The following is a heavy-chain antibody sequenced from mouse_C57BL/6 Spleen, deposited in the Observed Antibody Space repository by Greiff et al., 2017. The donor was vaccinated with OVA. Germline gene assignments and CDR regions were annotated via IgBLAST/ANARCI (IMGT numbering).Heavy chain of an antibody. CDR2: ISSGSRTI. V-gene: IGHV5-17*01. CDR1: GFTFSDYG. Sequence: EVKLVESGGGLVKPGGSLKLSCAASGFTFSDYGMHWVRQAPEKGLEWVAYISSGSRTIYYADTVKGRFTISRDNAKNTLFLQMTSLRSEDTAMYYCARNRYGTHYFDYWGQGTTLTVYS. J-gene: IGHJ2*01. CDR3: ARNRYGTHYFDY. D-gene: IGHD1-1*01.